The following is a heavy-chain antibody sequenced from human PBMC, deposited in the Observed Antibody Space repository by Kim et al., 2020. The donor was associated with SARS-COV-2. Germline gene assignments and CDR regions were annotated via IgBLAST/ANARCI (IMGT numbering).Heavy chain of an antibody. V-gene: IGHV3-23*01. Sequence: GGSLRLSCAASGFTFSSYAMSWVRQAPGKGLEWVSTISGSGAGSTYYADSVKRRFTISRENSKNTLYLHINSLRAEDTARYYCAKDAMSSYYDMSGSNWG. CDR2: ISGSGAGST. CDR3: AKDAMSSYYDMSGSN. CDR1: GFTFSSYA. J-gene: IGHJ1*01. D-gene: IGHD3-22*01.